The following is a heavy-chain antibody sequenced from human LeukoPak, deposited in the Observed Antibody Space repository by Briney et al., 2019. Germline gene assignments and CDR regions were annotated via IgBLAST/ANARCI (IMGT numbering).Heavy chain of an antibody. CDR1: GFTFSTYW. Sequence: GGSLRLSCAASGFTFSTYWMHWVRQAPGKGLVWVSRIDLDGSTTNYADSVKGRFTISRDNAKNTLYLQMNSLRAEDTAVYYCARGRLVGATGYYYMDVWGKGITVTVSS. CDR3: ARGRLVGATGYYYMDV. CDR2: IDLDGSTT. J-gene: IGHJ6*03. D-gene: IGHD1-26*01. V-gene: IGHV3-74*01.